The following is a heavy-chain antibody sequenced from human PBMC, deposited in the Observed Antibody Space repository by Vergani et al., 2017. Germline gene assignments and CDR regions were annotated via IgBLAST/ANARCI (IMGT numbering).Heavy chain of an antibody. Sequence: QVQLVQSGAEVKKPGASVKVSCKASGGTFSSYAISWVRQAPGQGLEWMGRIIPILGIANYAQKFQGRVTITADKSTSTAYMELSSLRSEDTAVYYCASHGDFFVVPNEAGYGMDVWGQGTTVTVSS. J-gene: IGHJ6*02. V-gene: IGHV1-69*04. CDR1: GGTFSSYA. D-gene: IGHD3-10*01. CDR2: IIPILGIA. CDR3: ASHGDFFVVPNEAGYGMDV.